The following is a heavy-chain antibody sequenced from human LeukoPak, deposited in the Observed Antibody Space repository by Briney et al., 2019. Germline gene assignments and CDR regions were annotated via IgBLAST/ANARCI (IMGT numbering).Heavy chain of an antibody. V-gene: IGHV3-53*01. CDR3: ARPLHIVGTTSYSDY. J-gene: IGHJ4*02. D-gene: IGHD1-26*01. CDR1: GLTVSTNY. Sequence: GGSLRLSCAASGLTVSTNYMGWVRQAPGKGLEWVSVMFSDGITYYADSVKGRFTISRDNSKNTLFLQMNSLRAEDTAVYYCARPLHIVGTTSYSDYWGQGTLVTVSS. CDR2: MFSDGIT.